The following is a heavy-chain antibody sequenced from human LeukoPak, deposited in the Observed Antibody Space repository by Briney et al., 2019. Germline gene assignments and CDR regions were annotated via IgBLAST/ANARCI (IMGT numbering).Heavy chain of an antibody. CDR3: TAQLRRPTRGYTYGDPLGTFDY. D-gene: IGHD5-18*01. J-gene: IGHJ4*02. CDR1: GDPRTEFS. CDR2: FDPADDEM. V-gene: IGHV1-24*01. Sequence: SVNVSCKVSGDPRTEFSIQWLRQAPGERLAWMGGFDPADDEMFYAQKFQGSVTMTEDTSTDSAYMELRSLRSEDTAVFYCTAQLRRPTRGYTYGDPLGTFDYWGQGTRVTVSS.